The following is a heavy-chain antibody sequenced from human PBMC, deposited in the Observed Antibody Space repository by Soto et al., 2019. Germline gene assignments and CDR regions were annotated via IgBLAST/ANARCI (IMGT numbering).Heavy chain of an antibody. CDR3: ATSYDSGFDP. Sequence: QLQLVQSGAEVERPGASVRVSCKAYGYPFSKYGISWIRQAPGQGLEWMGWIKPDNGDTNYAQKFQGRVTMTTDTSSNTAYMDLTSLRSDDTAVYYCATSYDSGFDPWGQGTLVSVSS. CDR1: GYPFSKYG. V-gene: IGHV1-18*04. D-gene: IGHD5-12*01. J-gene: IGHJ5*02. CDR2: IKPDNGDT.